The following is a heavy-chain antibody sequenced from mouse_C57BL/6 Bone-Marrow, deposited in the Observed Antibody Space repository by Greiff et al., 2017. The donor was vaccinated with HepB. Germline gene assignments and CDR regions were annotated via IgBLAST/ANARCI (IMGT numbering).Heavy chain of an antibody. D-gene: IGHD3-2*02. J-gene: IGHJ2*01. CDR1: GYSFTDYN. V-gene: IGHV1-39*01. CDR3: ARKDSSGYLYYFDY. Sequence: EVQLQQSGPELVKPGASVKISCKASGYSFTDYNMDWVKQSNGKSLEWIGVINPNYGTTSYNQKFKGKATLTVDQSSSTAYMQLNSLTSEDSAVYYCARKDSSGYLYYFDYWGQGTTLTVSS. CDR2: INPNYGTT.